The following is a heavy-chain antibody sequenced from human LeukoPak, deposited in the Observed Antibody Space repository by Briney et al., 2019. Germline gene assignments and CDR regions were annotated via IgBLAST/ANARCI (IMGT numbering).Heavy chain of an antibody. CDR2: INTDGSST. D-gene: IGHD5-18*01. Sequence: PGGSLRLPCAASGFTFSNYWVHWVRQAPGKGLVWVSRINTDGSSTNYADSVKGRFTISRDNAKNTLYLQMNSLRAEDTAVYYCARDLDGYRAGNGAWGQGTLVTVSS. J-gene: IGHJ5*02. V-gene: IGHV3-74*01. CDR1: GFTFSNYW. CDR3: ARDLDGYRAGNGA.